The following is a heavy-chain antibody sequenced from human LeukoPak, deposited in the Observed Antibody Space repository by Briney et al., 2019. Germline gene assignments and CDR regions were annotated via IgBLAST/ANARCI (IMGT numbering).Heavy chain of an antibody. D-gene: IGHD3-3*01. V-gene: IGHV1-69*01. Sequence: SVKVSCKASGGTFSRYAISWVRQAPGQGLEWMGGIIPILGTANYAQKFQGRVTITADESTSTAYMELSSLRSEDTAAYYCASTIFGVVMGLDYWGQGTLVTVSS. J-gene: IGHJ4*02. CDR1: GGTFSRYA. CDR3: ASTIFGVVMGLDY. CDR2: IIPILGTA.